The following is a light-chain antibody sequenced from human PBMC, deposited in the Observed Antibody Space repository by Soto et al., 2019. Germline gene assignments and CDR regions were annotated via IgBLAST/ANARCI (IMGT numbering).Light chain of an antibody. CDR3: QQSFSTPRT. Sequence: DIQMTQSPSSLSASVGDRVTITCRASQSISSYLNWYQQKPGKAPKLLIYAASSLQGGVPSRFSGSGSGTDFTLTISSLQPEDFATYYCQQSFSTPRTFGQGTKLEI. J-gene: IGKJ2*01. CDR1: QSISSY. V-gene: IGKV1-39*01. CDR2: AAS.